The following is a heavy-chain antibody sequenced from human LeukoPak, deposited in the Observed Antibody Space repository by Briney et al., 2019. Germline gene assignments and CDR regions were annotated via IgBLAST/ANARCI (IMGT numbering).Heavy chain of an antibody. CDR2: ISDSGTDT. V-gene: IGHV3-23*01. Sequence: QPGGSLRLSCAASGFTLSNYGMSWVRQAPGKGLEWVSAISDSGTDTKYADSVKGRFTISRDSSKNTLYLQMNSLRAEDTAIYFCANDWSCASWGQGTLVTVSS. D-gene: IGHD3-16*01. CDR3: ANDWSCAS. CDR1: GFTLSNYG. J-gene: IGHJ5*02.